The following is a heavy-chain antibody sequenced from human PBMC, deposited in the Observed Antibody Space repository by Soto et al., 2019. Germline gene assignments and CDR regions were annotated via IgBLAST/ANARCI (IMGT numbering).Heavy chain of an antibody. V-gene: IGHV3-33*01. D-gene: IGHD3-10*01. CDR1: GFTFNSYG. CDR2: IWSDGSNI. CDR3: ARRGSGTYGMDV. J-gene: IGHJ6*02. Sequence: QVQLVESGGGVVQPGRSLRLSCTASGFTFNSYGMHWVRQAPGKGLEWVAVIWSDGSNIYYADSVKGRFTISRDNSKNTLYLQMNSLGAEDTAVYYCARRGSGTYGMDVWGQGTTVTVSS.